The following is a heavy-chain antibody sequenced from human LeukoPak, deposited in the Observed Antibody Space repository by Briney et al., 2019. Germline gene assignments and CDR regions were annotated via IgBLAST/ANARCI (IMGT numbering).Heavy chain of an antibody. J-gene: IGHJ6*02. CDR1: GGSISSSNYY. CDR2: IYYSGST. V-gene: IGHV4-31*03. D-gene: IGHD3-22*01. CDR3: ARERRYYYDSSGYYYGGKMDV. Sequence: SETLSLTCTVSGGSISSSNYYWSWIRQHPGKGLEWIGYIYYSGSTYYNPSLKSRVTISVDTSKNQFSLKLSSVTAADTAVYYCARERRYYYDSSGYYYGGKMDVWGQGTTVTVSS.